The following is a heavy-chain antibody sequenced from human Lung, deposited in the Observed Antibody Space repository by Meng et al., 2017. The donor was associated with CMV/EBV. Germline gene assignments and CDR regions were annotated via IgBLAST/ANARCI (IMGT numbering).Heavy chain of an antibody. Sequence: GESLKISCAASGFTFNTYTMHWVRQAPGKGLEWVSSISSSSSYIYYADSVKGRFTISRDNAKNSLYLRLSSLRVEDTAVYYCARERLYEALWGVALDVWGQGTMVTVSS. CDR3: ARERLYEALWGVALDV. CDR1: GFTFNTYT. D-gene: IGHD5-18*01. V-gene: IGHV3-21*01. CDR2: ISSSSSYI. J-gene: IGHJ3*01.